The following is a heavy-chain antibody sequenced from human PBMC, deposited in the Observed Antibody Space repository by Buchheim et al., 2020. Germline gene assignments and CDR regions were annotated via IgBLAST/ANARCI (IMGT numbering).Heavy chain of an antibody. CDR1: GGSVSSGNYY. V-gene: IGHV4-61*01. Sequence: QVQLQESGPGLVKPSETLSVTCTVSGGSVSSGNYYWSWIRQPPGKGLEWIGYIYYSGSTNYSPSLKSRVTTSVDTSKDQFSLKLSSVTAADTAVYYCARTSIQYHFDSWGQGTL. CDR2: IYYSGST. CDR3: ARTSIQYHFDS. J-gene: IGHJ4*02. D-gene: IGHD4-11*01.